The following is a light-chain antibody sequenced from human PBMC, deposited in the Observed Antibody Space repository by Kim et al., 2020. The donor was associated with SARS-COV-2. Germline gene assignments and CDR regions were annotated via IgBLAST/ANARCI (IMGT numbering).Light chain of an antibody. Sequence: SYELTQPPSVSVSPGQTASITCSGDKLGDKYACWYQQKPGQYPVLVIYQDSKRPSGIPERFSGSNSGNTATLTISGTQPMDEADFYCQAWDSNTGVFGGGTQLTVL. V-gene: IGLV3-1*01. CDR3: QAWDSNTGV. J-gene: IGLJ3*02. CDR1: KLGDKY. CDR2: QDS.